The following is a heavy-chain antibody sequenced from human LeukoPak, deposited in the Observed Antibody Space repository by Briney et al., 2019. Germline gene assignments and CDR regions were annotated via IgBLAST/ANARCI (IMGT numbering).Heavy chain of an antibody. V-gene: IGHV3-23*01. J-gene: IGHJ6*03. CDR3: AKPEWLPGVVMLLDDYYYMDV. CDR2: ISGSGGST. CDR1: GFTFSSYA. Sequence: GGSLRLSCAASGFTFSSYAMSWVRQAPGKGLEWVSAISGSGGSTYYADSVKGRFTISRDNSKNTLYLQMNSLRAEDTAVYYCAKPEWLPGVVMLLDDYYYMDVWGKGTTVTVSS. D-gene: IGHD4/OR15-4a*01.